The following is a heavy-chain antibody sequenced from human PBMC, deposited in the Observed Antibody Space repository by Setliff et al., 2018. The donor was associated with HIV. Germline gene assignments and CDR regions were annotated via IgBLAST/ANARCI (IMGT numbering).Heavy chain of an antibody. CDR2: IRNDGSDK. Sequence: GGSLRLSCAASGFTFSSYGVHWVRQAPGKGLEWVAFIRNDGSDKHYVDSVKGRFTISRDNSKNTLYLQMNSLRVEDTAVYYCAKDVCSGAYCYAYYYYGMDVWGQGTMVTVSS. CDR3: AKDVCSGAYCYAYYYYGMDV. D-gene: IGHD2-15*01. CDR1: GFTFSSYG. J-gene: IGHJ6*02. V-gene: IGHV3-30*02.